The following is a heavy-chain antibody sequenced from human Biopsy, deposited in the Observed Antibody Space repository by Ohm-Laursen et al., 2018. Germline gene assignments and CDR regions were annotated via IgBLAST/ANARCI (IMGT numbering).Heavy chain of an antibody. CDR2: ISYDGSYK. V-gene: IGHV3-30*18. Sequence: SLRLSCAASGFTLTDSDMHWVRQAPGKGLEWVALISYDGSYKNYGDSVKGRFTISRDNSKNTLYLQMNSLRPEDTAVYYCAKQEGVAYGDIDYWGQGTLVTVSS. CDR3: AKQEGVAYGDIDY. J-gene: IGHJ4*02. D-gene: IGHD3-10*01. CDR1: GFTLTDSD.